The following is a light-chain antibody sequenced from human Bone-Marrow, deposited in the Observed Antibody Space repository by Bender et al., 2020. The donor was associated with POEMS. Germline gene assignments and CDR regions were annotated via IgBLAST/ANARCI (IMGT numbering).Light chain of an antibody. J-gene: IGLJ2*01. CDR2: AVT. Sequence: QSALTQPASVSGSPGQSITISCTGTSSDVGSYDVVSWYQHHPGKAPKLIIYAVTERPSGVPDRFSGSKSGNTASLTVSGLQADDEADYYCSSYGGRNNFVVFGGGTKLTVL. CDR1: SSDVGSYDV. CDR3: SSYGGRNNFVV. V-gene: IGLV2-8*01.